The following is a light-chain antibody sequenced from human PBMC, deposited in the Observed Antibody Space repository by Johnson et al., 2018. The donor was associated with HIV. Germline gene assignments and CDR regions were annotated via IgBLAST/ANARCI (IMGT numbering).Light chain of an antibody. Sequence: QSVLTQPPSVSAAPGQKVTISCSGSSSNIGNNYVSWYQQFPGAAPKLLIYENNKRPSGIPDRFSGSKSGTSATLGITGLQTGDEADYYCGTWDSSLGVGVFGTGTKVTVL. J-gene: IGLJ1*01. CDR2: ENN. CDR1: SSNIGNNY. V-gene: IGLV1-51*02. CDR3: GTWDSSLGVGV.